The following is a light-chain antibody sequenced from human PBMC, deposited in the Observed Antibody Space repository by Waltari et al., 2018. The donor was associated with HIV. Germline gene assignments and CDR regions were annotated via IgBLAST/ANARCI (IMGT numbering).Light chain of an antibody. CDR1: SSDVGGSNY. V-gene: IGLV2-8*01. J-gene: IGLJ3*02. CDR3: SSYAGSNNRWV. Sequence: QSALTQPPSASGLPGQSVTIPCTGTSSDVGGSNYYSLYQHHPGKAPKRMIYEVSKRPSGVPDRFSGSKSGSTASLTVSGLQAEDEADYYCSSYAGSNNRWVFGGGTKLTAL. CDR2: EVS.